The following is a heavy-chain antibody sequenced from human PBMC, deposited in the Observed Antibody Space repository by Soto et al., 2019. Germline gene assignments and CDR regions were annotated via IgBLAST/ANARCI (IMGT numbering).Heavy chain of an antibody. D-gene: IGHD2-8*02. CDR3: ARDKITGLFDY. Sequence: SDTLSLTCTVSGGSINSVNYSWTWIRQPPGKGLEWIGYIYHTGTTYYNTSLKSRVTISVDTSKNQFSLKLTSVTAADTAVYYRARDKITGLFDYWGQGTLVTVSS. V-gene: IGHV4-30-2*01. J-gene: IGHJ4*02. CDR1: GGSINSVNYS. CDR2: IYHTGTT.